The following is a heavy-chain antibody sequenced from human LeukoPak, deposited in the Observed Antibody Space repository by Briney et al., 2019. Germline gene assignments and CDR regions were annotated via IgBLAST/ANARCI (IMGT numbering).Heavy chain of an antibody. Sequence: SVKVSCKASGFTFTSSAVQWVRQARGQRLEWIGWIVVGSGNTNYAQKFQERVTITRDMSTSLVYMELSSLRSEDTAVYYCAAEAAYYYDTRDAFDVWAKGKMATVSS. CDR3: AAEAAYYYDTRDAFDV. CDR1: GFTFTSSA. D-gene: IGHD3-22*01. CDR2: IVVGSGNT. V-gene: IGHV1-58*01. J-gene: IGHJ3*01.